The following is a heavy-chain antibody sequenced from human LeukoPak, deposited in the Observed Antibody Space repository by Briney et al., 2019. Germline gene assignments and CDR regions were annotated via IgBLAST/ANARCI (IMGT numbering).Heavy chain of an antibody. D-gene: IGHD6-13*01. Sequence: ASVKVSCKASGYTFTGYYMHWVRQAPGQGLEWMGWINPNSGGTNYAQKFRGGVTMTRDTSISTAYMELSRLRSDDAAVYYCARDRSSTSIAATGIFSEHWGQGTLVTVSS. CDR1: GYTFTGYY. CDR2: INPNSGGT. V-gene: IGHV1-2*02. J-gene: IGHJ1*01. CDR3: ARDRSSTSIAATGIFSEH.